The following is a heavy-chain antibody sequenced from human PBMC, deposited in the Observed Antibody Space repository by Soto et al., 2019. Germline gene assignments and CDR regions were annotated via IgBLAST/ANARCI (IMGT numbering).Heavy chain of an antibody. Sequence: GGSLRLSCAASGFTFSSYAMSWVRQAPGKGLEWVSAISGSGDSTYYADSVKGRFTISRDNSKNTLFLQMNSLRAEDTAVYYCAKDRIVGAPGYYYYYGMDVWGQGTTVTVSS. D-gene: IGHD1-26*01. CDR3: AKDRIVGAPGYYYYYGMDV. CDR1: GFTFSSYA. CDR2: ISGSGDST. V-gene: IGHV3-23*01. J-gene: IGHJ6*02.